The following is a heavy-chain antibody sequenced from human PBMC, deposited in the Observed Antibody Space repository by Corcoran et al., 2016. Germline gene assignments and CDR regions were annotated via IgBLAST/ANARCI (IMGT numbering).Heavy chain of an antibody. J-gene: IGHJ4*02. CDR3: ARVERYNWNQFED. D-gene: IGHD1-20*01. Sequence: EVQLVASGGGLVQPGGSLRLSCAASGFPFSSNSMKWVRQAPGKGLEWVSYISSSSSTIYYADSVKGRFTISRDNAKNSLYLQMNSLRAEDTAVYYCARVERYNWNQFEDGGQGTLVTVSS. CDR2: ISSSSSTI. V-gene: IGHV3-48*04. CDR1: GFPFSSNS.